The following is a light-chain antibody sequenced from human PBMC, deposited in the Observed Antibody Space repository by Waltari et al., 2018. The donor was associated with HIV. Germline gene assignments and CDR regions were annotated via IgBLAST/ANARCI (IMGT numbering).Light chain of an antibody. CDR1: QDISNY. V-gene: IGKV1-33*01. CDR2: DAS. J-gene: IGKJ4*01. Sequence: DLQTTQSPSSLSASVGDRVTITCQASQDISNYLNWYQQKPGKAPKLLIYDASNLETGVPSRFSGSGSGTDFTFTISSLQPEDIGTYYCQQYDNLPLTFGGGTKVEIK. CDR3: QQYDNLPLT.